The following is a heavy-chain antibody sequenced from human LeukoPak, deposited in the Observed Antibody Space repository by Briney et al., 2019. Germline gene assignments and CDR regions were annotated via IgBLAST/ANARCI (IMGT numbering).Heavy chain of an antibody. CDR1: GFSFSNYA. V-gene: IGHV3-23*01. D-gene: IGHD6-19*01. CDR3: AKGYSGGWYDFDS. CDR2: ISYSVVTT. Sequence: GGSLRLCCAASGFSFSNYAMSWVRQAPGRGLEWVSHISYSVVTTYYAESVKGRFTISRDNSKNTLYLQMDSLRAEDTAMYYCAKGYSGGWYDFDSWGQGALVTVSA. J-gene: IGHJ4*02.